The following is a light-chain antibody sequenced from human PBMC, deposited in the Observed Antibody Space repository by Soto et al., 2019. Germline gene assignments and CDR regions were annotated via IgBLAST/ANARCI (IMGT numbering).Light chain of an antibody. J-gene: IGKJ5*01. V-gene: IGKV3-20*01. CDR2: GAS. CDR1: QSVSSRY. Sequence: ENWLTQSPGTLSLSPGERATLSCRASQSVSSRYLAWYQQKPGQAPRLLIYGASSRATGIPDRFSGSGSGTDFTLTISRLETEDFAMYYCHLYDTSHTVTFGQGTRLEIK. CDR3: HLYDTSHTVT.